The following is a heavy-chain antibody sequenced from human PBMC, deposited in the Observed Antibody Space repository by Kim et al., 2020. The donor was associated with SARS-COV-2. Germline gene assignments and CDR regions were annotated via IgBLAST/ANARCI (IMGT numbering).Heavy chain of an antibody. CDR3: ARDPGYCSSTSCSGNWFDP. V-gene: IGHV3-30*15. J-gene: IGHJ5*02. D-gene: IGHD2-2*01. Sequence: GRFTISRDNSKNALYLQMSSLRAEDTAVYYCARDPGYCSSTSCSGNWFDPWGQGTLVTVSS.